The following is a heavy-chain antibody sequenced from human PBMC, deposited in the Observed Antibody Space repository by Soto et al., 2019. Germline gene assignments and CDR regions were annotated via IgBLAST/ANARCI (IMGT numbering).Heavy chain of an antibody. J-gene: IGHJ3*02. CDR2: ISGSGGST. V-gene: IGHV3-23*01. Sequence: GGSLRLSCAASGFTFSSYAMSWVRQAPGKGLEWVSAISGSGGSTYYADSVKGRFTISRDNSKNTLYLQMNSLRAEDTAVYYCAKVGLGYCSGGSCLDAFDIWGQGTMVTVSS. CDR1: GFTFSSYA. D-gene: IGHD2-15*01. CDR3: AKVGLGYCSGGSCLDAFDI.